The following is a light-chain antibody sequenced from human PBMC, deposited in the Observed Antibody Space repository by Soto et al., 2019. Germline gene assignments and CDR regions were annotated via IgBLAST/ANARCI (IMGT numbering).Light chain of an antibody. CDR1: QSVASAY. CDR2: GAS. V-gene: IGKV3-20*01. CDR3: QFYGSSRT. J-gene: IGKJ1*01. Sequence: EIVLTQSPGTLSLSPGERATLSCRATQSVASAYFAWDQQKAGQAPRLLIYGASTRATGIPDRFSGSGSGTDFTLTISRLEPEDFAVYYCQFYGSSRTFGQGTKVEIK.